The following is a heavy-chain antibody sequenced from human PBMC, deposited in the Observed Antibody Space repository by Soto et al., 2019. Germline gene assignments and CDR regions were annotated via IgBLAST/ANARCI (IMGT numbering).Heavy chain of an antibody. CDR3: ARDFTSIAARPVYSGLLIWFDP. V-gene: IGHV1-18*01. CDR2: ISAYNGNT. J-gene: IGHJ5*02. CDR1: GYTFTSYG. D-gene: IGHD6-6*01. Sequence: QVQLVQSGAEVKKPGASVKVSCKASGYTFTSYGISWVRQAPGQGLEWMGWISAYNGNTNYAQKLQGRVTMTTDTSPSTAYMELRSLRSDDTAVYYCARDFTSIAARPVYSGLLIWFDPWGQGTLVTVSS.